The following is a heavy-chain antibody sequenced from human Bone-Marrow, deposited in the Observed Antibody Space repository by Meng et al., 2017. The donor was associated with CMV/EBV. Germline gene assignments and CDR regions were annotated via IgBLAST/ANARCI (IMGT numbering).Heavy chain of an antibody. CDR2: IYSGGST. J-gene: IGHJ6*02. V-gene: IGHV3-53*01. CDR3: ARAKGPAAIRGYYYYGMDV. Sequence: GESLKISCAASGFTVSSNYMSWVRQAPGKGLEWVSVIYSGGSTYYADSVKGRFTISRDNSKNTLYLQMNSLRAEDTAVYYCARAKGPAAIRGYYYYGMDVWGQGTTVTVSS. CDR1: GFTVSSNY. D-gene: IGHD2-2*02.